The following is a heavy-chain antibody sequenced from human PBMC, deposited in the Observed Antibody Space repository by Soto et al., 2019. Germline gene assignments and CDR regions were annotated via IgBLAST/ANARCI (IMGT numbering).Heavy chain of an antibody. Sequence: EVQLLESGGGLIQPGGSLRLSCAASGFTFSSYAMSWVRQAPGKGLEWVSALSGSGGYTHYADSVKGRFTISRDNSKNTLYLPMNGLRAEDTAVYYCAKATLVVVAAIQGNAFNVWGQGTMVSVSS. CDR2: LSGSGGYT. CDR3: AKATLVVVAAIQGNAFNV. CDR1: GFTFSSYA. J-gene: IGHJ3*01. V-gene: IGHV3-23*01. D-gene: IGHD2-15*01.